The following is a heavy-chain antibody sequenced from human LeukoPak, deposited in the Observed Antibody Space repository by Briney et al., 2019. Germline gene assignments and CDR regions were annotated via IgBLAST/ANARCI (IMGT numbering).Heavy chain of an antibody. J-gene: IGHJ4*02. CDR3: AYGSGSYGYFDY. CDR1: GFTFSSYW. V-gene: IGHV3-74*01. D-gene: IGHD3-10*01. CDR2: INSDGSST. Sequence: PGGSLRLSCAASGFTFSSYWMHWVRQAPGKGLVWVSRINSDGSSTSYADSVKGRFTISRDNSKNTPYLQMNSLRAEDTAVYYCAYGSGSYGYFDYWGQGTLVTVSS.